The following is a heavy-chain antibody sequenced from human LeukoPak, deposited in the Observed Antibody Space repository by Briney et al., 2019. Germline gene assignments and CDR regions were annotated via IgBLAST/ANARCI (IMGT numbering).Heavy chain of an antibody. Sequence: GGSLRLSCAASGFTFSSYAMSWVRQAPGKGLEWVSANSGSGGSTYYADSVKGRFTISRDNSKNTLYLQMNSLRAEDTAVYYCSSSEYYFDYWGQGTLVTVSS. CDR2: NSGSGGST. CDR1: GFTFSSYA. V-gene: IGHV3-23*01. CDR3: SSSEYYFDY. J-gene: IGHJ4*02. D-gene: IGHD2-15*01.